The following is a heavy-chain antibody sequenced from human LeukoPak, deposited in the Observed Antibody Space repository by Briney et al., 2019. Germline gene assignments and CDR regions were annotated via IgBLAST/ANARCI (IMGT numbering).Heavy chain of an antibody. Sequence: GGSLRLSCAASGFTFDHYAMHWVRQAPGKGLEWVSGITWNSDAIGYADSVKGRFTISRDNAKNSLYLQMQSLRPEDTAFYYCATNPPGIAVAGNGNFDNWGQGTLVTVSS. CDR3: ATNPPGIAVAGNGNFDN. V-gene: IGHV3-9*01. J-gene: IGHJ4*02. CDR2: ITWNSDAI. D-gene: IGHD6-19*01. CDR1: GFTFDHYA.